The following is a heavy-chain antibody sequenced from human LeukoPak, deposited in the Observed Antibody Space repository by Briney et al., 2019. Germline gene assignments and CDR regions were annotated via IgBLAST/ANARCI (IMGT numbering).Heavy chain of an antibody. J-gene: IGHJ4*02. CDR3: ASPRDSYGSGAFDY. V-gene: IGHV4-4*02. CDR2: IYHSGSA. CDR1: GGSISSSNW. Sequence: PSETLSLTCAVSGGSISSSNWWSWVRQPPGKGLEWIGEIYHSGSANYNPSLKSRVTISVDKSKNQFSLKLSSVTAADTAVYYCASPRDSYGSGAFDYWGQGTLVTVSS. D-gene: IGHD3-10*01.